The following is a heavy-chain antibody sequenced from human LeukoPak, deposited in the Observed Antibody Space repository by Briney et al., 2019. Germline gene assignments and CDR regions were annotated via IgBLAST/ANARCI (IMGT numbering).Heavy chain of an antibody. CDR1: GYTLTELS. Sequence: ASVKVSCKVSGYTLTELSMHWLRQAPGKGLEWMGGFDPEDGETIYAQKFQGRVTMTEDTSTDTAYMELSSLRSEDTAVYYCATGLRYFDWLNDDWGQGTLVTVSS. CDR2: FDPEDGET. CDR3: ATGLRYFDWLNDD. D-gene: IGHD3-9*01. V-gene: IGHV1-24*01. J-gene: IGHJ4*02.